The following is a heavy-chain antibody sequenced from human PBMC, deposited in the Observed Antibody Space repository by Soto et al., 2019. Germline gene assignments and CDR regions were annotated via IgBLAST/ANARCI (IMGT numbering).Heavy chain of an antibody. V-gene: IGHV3-23*01. CDR3: AKGSIEYSASVDN. CDR2: ISARGGSS. CDR1: GFSFSSYA. Sequence: EVQLLDSGGGLVQPGGSLRLSCAASGFSFSSYAMVWVRQAPGKGLEWVSVISARGGSSYFADSVKGRFTISRDNSKNVLSLEMNSVRVEDTAIYFCAKGSIEYSASVDNWGQGTLVLVSS. J-gene: IGHJ4*02. D-gene: IGHD5-12*01.